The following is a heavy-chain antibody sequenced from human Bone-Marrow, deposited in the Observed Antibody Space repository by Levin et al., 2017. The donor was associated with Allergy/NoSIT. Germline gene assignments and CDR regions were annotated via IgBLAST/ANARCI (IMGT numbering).Heavy chain of an antibody. CDR3: AKVYHNFGKYYFDK. V-gene: IGHV3-23*01. D-gene: IGHD3-3*01. Sequence: GGSLRLSCTDSGFNFNSYAMSWVRQTPGKGLEWVSAISGWGGSTFYADSVKGRFTISRDTSNNTLYLQMNGLRVEDTAVYYCAKVYHNFGKYYFDKWGQGTLVTVSS. CDR1: GFNFNSYA. CDR2: ISGWGGST. J-gene: IGHJ4*02.